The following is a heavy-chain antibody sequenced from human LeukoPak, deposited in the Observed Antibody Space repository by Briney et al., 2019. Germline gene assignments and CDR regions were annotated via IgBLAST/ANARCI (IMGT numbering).Heavy chain of an antibody. V-gene: IGHV4-39*01. CDR3: ARLGCSGSSCYAVGDWFDP. CDR2: IYSSGST. J-gene: IGHJ5*02. Sequence: SETLSLTCNVSGVSISSSSYYWGWIRQPPGKGLEWIGSIYSSGSTYYNSSLKSRVTISIDTSKNQVSLKMSSVTAADTAVYYCARLGCSGSSCYAVGDWFDPWGQGTLVTVSS. D-gene: IGHD2-15*01. CDR1: GVSISSSSYY.